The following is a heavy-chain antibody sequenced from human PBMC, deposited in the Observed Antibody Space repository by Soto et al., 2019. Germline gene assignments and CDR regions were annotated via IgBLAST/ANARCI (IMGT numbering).Heavy chain of an antibody. D-gene: IGHD2-2*01. CDR3: ARDSPIVPGCADG. CDR2: IYAGGST. CDR1: EGCVSSYY. V-gene: IGHV4-4*07. J-gene: IGHJ6*02. Sequence: SGTLYLTCTVYEGCVSSYYWSWIGQPAGKGLEWIGRIYAGGSTNYNPSLKSRITMSVDSSKSQFSLKVNSVTAADTAVYYWARDSPIVPGCADGWGRRTNVTFS.